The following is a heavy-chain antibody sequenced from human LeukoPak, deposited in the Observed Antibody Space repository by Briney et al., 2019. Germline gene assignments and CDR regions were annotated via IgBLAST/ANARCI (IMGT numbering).Heavy chain of an antibody. J-gene: IGHJ4*02. CDR1: GYTFTSYD. CDR2: MNPNSGNT. CDR3: AAALSSGYHLYFDY. D-gene: IGHD3-22*01. V-gene: IGHV1-8*01. Sequence: ASVTVSCKASGYTFTSYDINWVRQATGQGLEWMGWMNPNSGNTGYAQKFQGRVTMTRNTSISTAYMELSSLRSEDTAVYYCAAALSSGYHLYFDYWGQGTLVTVSS.